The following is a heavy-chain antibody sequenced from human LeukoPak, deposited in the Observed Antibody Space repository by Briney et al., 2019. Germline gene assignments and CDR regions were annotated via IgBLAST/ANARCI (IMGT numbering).Heavy chain of an antibody. V-gene: IGHV4-4*07. D-gene: IGHD5-12*01. J-gene: IGHJ3*02. CDR3: AGEAGGGYARALDI. CDR1: GGSISSYS. Sequence: KPSETLSLACIVSGGSISSYSWTWIRQPAGEGLEWIGRIYTSGTTNYEPSLKSRVTMSVDTSKNQFSLKLSSVTAADTAVYYCAGEAGGGYARALDIWGQGTMVTVSS. CDR2: IYTSGTT.